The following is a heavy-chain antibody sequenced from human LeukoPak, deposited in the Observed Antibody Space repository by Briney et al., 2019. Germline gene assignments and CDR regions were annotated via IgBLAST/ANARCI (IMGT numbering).Heavy chain of an antibody. D-gene: IGHD3-3*01. CDR1: RYTFTSYY. V-gene: IGHV1-69*05. CDR2: IIPIFGTA. CDR3: AGAVHYDFWSGYYR. J-gene: IGHJ4*02. Sequence: GASVKVSCKASRYTFTSYYMHWVRQAPGQGLEWMGGIIPIFGTANYAQKFQGRVTITTDESTSTAYMELSSLRSEDTAVYYCAGAVHYDFWSGYYRWGQGTLVTFSS.